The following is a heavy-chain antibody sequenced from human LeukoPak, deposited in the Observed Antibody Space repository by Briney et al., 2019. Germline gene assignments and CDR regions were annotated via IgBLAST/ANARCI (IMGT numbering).Heavy chain of an antibody. CDR1: GFTFSSYW. CDR2: IKQDGSQK. V-gene: IGHV3-7*04. Sequence: GGSLRLSCAASGFTFSSYWMSWVRQAPGKGLEWVANIKQDGSQKYYVYSVKGRFTISRDNAKNSLYLQMNSLRAEDTAVYYCARDGAAAAHFDYWGQGTLVTVSS. J-gene: IGHJ4*02. CDR3: ARDGAAAAHFDY. D-gene: IGHD6-13*01.